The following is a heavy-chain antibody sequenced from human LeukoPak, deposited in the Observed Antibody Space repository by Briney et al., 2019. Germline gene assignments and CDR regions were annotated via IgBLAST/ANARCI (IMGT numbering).Heavy chain of an antibody. CDR1: GFTFSSYG. D-gene: IGHD3-16*01. V-gene: IGHV3-30*02. CDR3: AKEVWGSCDY. Sequence: GGSLRLSCAAAGFTFSSYGVHWVRQAPGKGLDWVAFIRYEGSNKYYAYSVKDRFTISRHNHKNTLYLQMNRLRAEDTAVYYCAKEVWGSCDYWGQGTLVTVS. CDR2: IRYEGSNK. J-gene: IGHJ4*02.